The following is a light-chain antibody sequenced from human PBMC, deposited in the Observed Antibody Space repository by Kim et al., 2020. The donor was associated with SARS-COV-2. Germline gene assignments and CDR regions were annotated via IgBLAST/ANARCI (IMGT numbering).Light chain of an antibody. CDR2: GAS. Sequence: ATINFKSSQSVVDSSNHKNNLAWYQQKPGQPPKVLIYGASTRESGVPDRFSGGGSGTDFTLTISSLQAEDVAVYYCQQYYGSLPYTVGHRTKLDI. V-gene: IGKV4-1*01. CDR3: QQYYGSLPYT. J-gene: IGKJ2*01. CDR1: QSVVDSSNHKNN.